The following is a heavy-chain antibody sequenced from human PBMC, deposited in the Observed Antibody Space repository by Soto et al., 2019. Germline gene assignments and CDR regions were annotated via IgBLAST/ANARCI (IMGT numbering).Heavy chain of an antibody. Sequence: SETLSLTCTVSGGSISSYYWSWIRQPPGKGLEWIGYIYYSGSTNYNPSPKSRVTISVDTSKNQFSLKLSSVTAADTAVYYCARVYPSIIAAAVNFYGMDVWGQGTTVTVSS. V-gene: IGHV4-59*01. CDR1: GGSISSYY. D-gene: IGHD6-13*01. J-gene: IGHJ6*02. CDR2: IYYSGST. CDR3: ARVYPSIIAAAVNFYGMDV.